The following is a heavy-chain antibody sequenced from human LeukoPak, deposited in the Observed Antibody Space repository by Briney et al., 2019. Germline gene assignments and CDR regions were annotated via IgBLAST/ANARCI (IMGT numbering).Heavy chain of an antibody. Sequence: GGSLRLSCAASGFTFSSYWMHWVRQAPGKGLEYVSAISSNGGSTYYANSVKGRFTISRDNSKNTLYLQMGSLRAEDMAVYYCARDALVATAYYYYYYMDVWGKGTTVTVSS. CDR3: ARDALVATAYYYYYYMDV. J-gene: IGHJ6*03. D-gene: IGHD5-12*01. CDR2: ISSNGGST. V-gene: IGHV3-64*01. CDR1: GFTFSSYW.